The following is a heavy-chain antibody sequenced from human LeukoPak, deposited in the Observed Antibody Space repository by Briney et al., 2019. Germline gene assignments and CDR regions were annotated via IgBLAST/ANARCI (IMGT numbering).Heavy chain of an antibody. CDR1: GGSISSSSYY. Sequence: TSETLSLTCTVSGGSISSSSYYWSWIRQPAGKGLEWIGRISSSGSTNYNPSLKSRVTISVDTSKNQFSLKLSSVTAADTAVYFCARGPYSYDSSGAFDIWGQGTMVTVSS. D-gene: IGHD3-22*01. V-gene: IGHV4-61*02. J-gene: IGHJ3*02. CDR2: ISSSGST. CDR3: ARGPYSYDSSGAFDI.